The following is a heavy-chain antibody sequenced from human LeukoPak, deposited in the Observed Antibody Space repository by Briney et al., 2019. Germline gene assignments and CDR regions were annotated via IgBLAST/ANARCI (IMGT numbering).Heavy chain of an antibody. D-gene: IGHD3-3*01. CDR3: ARAVGTPYYDFWSGYYLGYYFDY. CDR1: GFTFSSYS. CDR2: ISSSSSYI. Sequence: GGSLRLSCAASGFTFSSYSMNWVRQAPGKGLEWVSSISSSSSYIYYADSVKGRFTISRDNAKNSLYLQMNSLKAEDTAVYYCARAVGTPYYDFWSGYYLGYYFDYWGQGTLVTVAS. J-gene: IGHJ4*02. V-gene: IGHV3-21*01.